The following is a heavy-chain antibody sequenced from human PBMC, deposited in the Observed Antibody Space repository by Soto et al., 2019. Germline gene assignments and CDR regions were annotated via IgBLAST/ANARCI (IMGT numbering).Heavy chain of an antibody. CDR2: IYPGDSDT. D-gene: IGHD6-19*01. CDR1: GYSFTSYW. CDR3: ARQRRGGQWLVRGYYGMDV. Sequence: GESLKISCKGSGYSFTSYWIGWVRQMPGKGLEWMGIIYPGDSDTRYSPSFQGQVTISADKSISTAYLQWSSLKASDTAMYYCARQRRGGQWLVRGYYGMDVWGQGTTVTVSS. V-gene: IGHV5-51*01. J-gene: IGHJ6*02.